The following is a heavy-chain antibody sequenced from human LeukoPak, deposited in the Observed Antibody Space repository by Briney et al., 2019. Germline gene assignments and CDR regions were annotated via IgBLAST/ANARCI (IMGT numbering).Heavy chain of an antibody. CDR2: IWFDGKNE. Sequence: GGSLRLSCAASGFTFSSYGMHWVRQAPGKGLEWVSDIWFDGKNEHFADSVKGRFTISRDNSKNTMYLQINSLRAEDTAVYYCARDRHCANGVCHSPPGMDVWGQGTTVTVSS. CDR1: GFTFSSYG. D-gene: IGHD2-8*01. CDR3: ARDRHCANGVCHSPPGMDV. V-gene: IGHV3-33*01. J-gene: IGHJ6*02.